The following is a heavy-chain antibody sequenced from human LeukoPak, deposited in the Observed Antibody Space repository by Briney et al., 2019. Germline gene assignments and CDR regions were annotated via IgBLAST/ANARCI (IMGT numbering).Heavy chain of an antibody. Sequence: GESLRLSCAASGFAFNTYSMNWVRQAPGKGLEWVSFIFSSSTYIYYTDSVKGRFTISRDNARNSLYLQMNSLRAEDTAVYYCARPYSSSRGNFDYWGQGTLVTVSS. D-gene: IGHD6-6*01. J-gene: IGHJ4*02. CDR2: IFSSSTYI. V-gene: IGHV3-21*01. CDR3: ARPYSSSRGNFDY. CDR1: GFAFNTYS.